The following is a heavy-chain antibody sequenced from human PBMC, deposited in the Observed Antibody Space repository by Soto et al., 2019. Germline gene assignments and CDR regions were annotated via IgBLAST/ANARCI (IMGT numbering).Heavy chain of an antibody. D-gene: IGHD5-12*01. CDR1: GYTFTNSG. Sequence: ASVKVSCKASGYTFTNSGFSWVRQAPGQGLEWMGGIVPIVDTSTYAQKFQGRVTITADESTSAVYMELSSLRSDDTAVYYCVRVVAIPGYPDNWGQGTLVTVSS. CDR2: IVPIVDTS. V-gene: IGHV1-69*13. J-gene: IGHJ4*02. CDR3: VRVVAIPGYPDN.